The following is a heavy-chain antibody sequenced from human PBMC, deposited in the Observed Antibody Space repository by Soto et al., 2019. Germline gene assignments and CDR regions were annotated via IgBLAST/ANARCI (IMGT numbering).Heavy chain of an antibody. Sequence: GGSLRLSCAASGFTFSGYGMHWVRQAPGKGLEWVAVTSYDEATKYYADSVRGRFTISRDSSKNTLYLQMNYLRADDTAVYYCAKDYSSSSAGYYYYMDVWGKGTTVTVSS. V-gene: IGHV3-30*18. CDR3: AKDYSSSSAGYYYYMDV. D-gene: IGHD6-6*01. CDR1: GFTFSGYG. J-gene: IGHJ6*03. CDR2: TSYDEATK.